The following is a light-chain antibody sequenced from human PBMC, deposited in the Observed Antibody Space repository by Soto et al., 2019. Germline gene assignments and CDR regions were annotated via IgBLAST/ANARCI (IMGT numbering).Light chain of an antibody. J-gene: IGKJ3*01. CDR1: QSVSSSY. CDR3: QQYGSSLFT. V-gene: IGKV3-20*01. CDR2: GAS. Sequence: EIVVTQSPATLSVSPGERATLSCRASQSVSSSYLAWYQQKPGQAPRLLIYGASSRATGIPDRFSGSGSGTDFTLTISRLEPEDFAVYYCQQYGSSLFTFGPGTKV.